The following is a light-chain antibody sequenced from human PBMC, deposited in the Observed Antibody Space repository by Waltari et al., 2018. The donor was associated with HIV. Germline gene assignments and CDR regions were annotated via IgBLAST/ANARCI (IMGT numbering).Light chain of an antibody. CDR3: QSVDSSGSIRV. Sequence: YELTQPPSVSLSPGPTARNTCTGVALPKQDASWYQRKPGQAPVLVRYRDSERHSGIPERFSGSSSGTIVTLTITGVQAEDEADYHCQSVDSSGSIRVLGGGTKLTVL. CDR2: RDS. V-gene: IGLV3-25*03. CDR1: ALPKQD. J-gene: IGLJ3*02.